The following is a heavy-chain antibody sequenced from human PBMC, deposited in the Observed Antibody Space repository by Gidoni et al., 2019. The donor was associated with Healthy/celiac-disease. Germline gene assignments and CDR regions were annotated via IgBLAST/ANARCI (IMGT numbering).Heavy chain of an antibody. CDR1: GYSISSGYY. J-gene: IGHJ4*02. V-gene: IGHV4-38-2*01. CDR2: IYHSGST. Sequence: QVQLQESGPGLVKPSETLSLTCAVSGYSISSGYYWGWIRQPPGKGLEWIGSIYHSGSTYYNPSLKSRVTISVDTSKNQFSLKLSSVTAADTAVYYCARASDDYYGSGSYGYWGQGTLVTVSS. CDR3: ARASDDYYGSGSYGY. D-gene: IGHD3-10*01.